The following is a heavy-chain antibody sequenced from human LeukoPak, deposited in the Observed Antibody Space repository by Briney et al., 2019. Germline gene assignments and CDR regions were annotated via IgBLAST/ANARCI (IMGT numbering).Heavy chain of an antibody. V-gene: IGHV4-30-4*01. CDR1: GGSISRGDYY. Sequence: PSETLSLTCTVSGGSISRGDYYWSWIRQPPGKGLEWFGYIYYSGSTYYNPSLKSRVTISVDTSKNQFSLKLSSVTAADTAVYYCARDRSYLDSRRGGWFDPWGQGTLVTVSS. J-gene: IGHJ5*02. CDR2: IYYSGST. CDR3: ARDRSYLDSRRGGWFDP. D-gene: IGHD3-10*01.